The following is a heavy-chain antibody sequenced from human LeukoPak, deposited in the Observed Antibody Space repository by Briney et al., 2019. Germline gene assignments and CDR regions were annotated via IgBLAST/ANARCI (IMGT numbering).Heavy chain of an antibody. Sequence: GGSLRLSCAASGFTFSTYTIHWVRQAPGKGLEWVSAISGSGGSTYYADSVKGRFTISRDNSKNTLYLQMNSLRAEDTAVYYCAKPRIVGTTPTDYWGQGTLVTVSS. CDR3: AKPRIVGTTPTDY. D-gene: IGHD1-26*01. CDR1: GFTFSTYT. CDR2: ISGSGGST. V-gene: IGHV3-23*01. J-gene: IGHJ4*02.